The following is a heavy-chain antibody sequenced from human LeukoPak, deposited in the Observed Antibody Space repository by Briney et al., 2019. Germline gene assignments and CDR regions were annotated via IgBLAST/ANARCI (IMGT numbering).Heavy chain of an antibody. Sequence: GASVKVSCKAPGGTFTNYAISWVRQAPGQGLEWMGGIIPFFATTNYAQKFQGRVTITADESTSTAHMELSSLIFEDTAVYYCARRGAGDPRNHFDYWGQGTLVTVSS. CDR3: ARRGAGDPRNHFDY. CDR1: GGTFTNYA. V-gene: IGHV1-69*13. CDR2: IIPFFATT. D-gene: IGHD7-27*01. J-gene: IGHJ4*02.